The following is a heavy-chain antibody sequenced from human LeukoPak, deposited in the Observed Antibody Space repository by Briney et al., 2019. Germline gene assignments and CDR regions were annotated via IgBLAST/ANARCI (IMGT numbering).Heavy chain of an antibody. CDR2: INHSGST. J-gene: IGHJ1*01. D-gene: IGHD6-13*01. Sequence: KPSETLSLTCAVYGGSFSTYYWNWIRQPPGKGLEWIGEINHSGSTTYNPSLKSRVTLSVDTSKNQSSLKLSSVTAADTALYYCAGGLSSSWYRAEYFQQWGQGTLVTVSS. V-gene: IGHV4-34*01. CDR3: AGGLSSSWYRAEYFQQ. CDR1: GGSFSTYY.